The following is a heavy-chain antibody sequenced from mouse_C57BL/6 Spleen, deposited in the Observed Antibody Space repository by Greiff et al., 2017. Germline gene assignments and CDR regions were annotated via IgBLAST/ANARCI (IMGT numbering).Heavy chain of an antibody. D-gene: IGHD2-4*01. CDR1: GFTFSDYG. V-gene: IGHV5-17*01. J-gene: IGHJ3*01. CDR2: ISSGSSTI. Sequence: EVKVVESGGGLVKPGGSLKLSCAASGFTFSDYGMHWVRQAPEKGLEWVAYISSGSSTIYYADTVKGRFTISRDNAKNTLFLQMTRLRSEDTAMYYCARGGYYDYDGLAYWGQGTLVTVSA. CDR3: ARGGYYDYDGLAY.